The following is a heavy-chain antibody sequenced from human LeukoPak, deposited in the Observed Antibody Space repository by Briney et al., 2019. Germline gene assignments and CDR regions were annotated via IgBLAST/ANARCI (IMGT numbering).Heavy chain of an antibody. V-gene: IGHV3-30*02. D-gene: IGHD2-15*01. Sequence: GGSLRLSCAASGFTFSSYGMHWVRQAPGKGLEWVAFIRYDGSNKYYADSVKGRFTISRDNSKNTLYLQMNSLRAEDTAVYYCAKDRRILPFHWYFDLWGRGTLVTVSS. J-gene: IGHJ2*01. CDR2: IRYDGSNK. CDR3: AKDRRILPFHWYFDL. CDR1: GFTFSSYG.